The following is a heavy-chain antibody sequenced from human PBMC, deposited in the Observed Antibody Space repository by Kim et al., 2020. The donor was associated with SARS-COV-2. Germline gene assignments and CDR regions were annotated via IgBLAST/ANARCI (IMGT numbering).Heavy chain of an antibody. D-gene: IGHD4-17*01. CDR1: GFTFSSYS. Sequence: GGSLRLSCAASGFTFSSYSMNWVRQAPGKGLEWVSSISSSSSYIYYADSVKGRFTISRDNAKNSLYLQMNSLRAEDTAVYYCARETVTARNHGFDPWGQGTLVTVSS. J-gene: IGHJ5*02. CDR3: ARETVTARNHGFDP. CDR2: ISSSSSYI. V-gene: IGHV3-21*01.